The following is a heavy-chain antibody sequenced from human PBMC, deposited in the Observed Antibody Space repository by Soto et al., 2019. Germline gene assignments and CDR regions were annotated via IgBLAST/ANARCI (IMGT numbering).Heavy chain of an antibody. D-gene: IGHD3-22*01. Sequence: SETLSLTRTVSGGSISSSSYYWGWIRQPPGKGLEWIGNVYYGGSTYYNPSLKSRVTISVETSKSQFSLKLSSVTAADTAVYYCAGGDYYHSSGYYFYYYTMDVWGKGTTVTVSS. CDR3: AGGDYYHSSGYYFYYYTMDV. J-gene: IGHJ6*04. V-gene: IGHV4-39*01. CDR2: VYYGGST. CDR1: GGSISSSSYY.